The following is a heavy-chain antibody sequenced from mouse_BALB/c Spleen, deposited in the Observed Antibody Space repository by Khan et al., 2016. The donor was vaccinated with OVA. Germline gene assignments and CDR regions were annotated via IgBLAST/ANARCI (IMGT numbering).Heavy chain of an antibody. D-gene: IGHD3-3*01. CDR2: MWSGGST. J-gene: IGHJ1*01. V-gene: IGHV2-6-4*01. CDR3: ARNRDGGSCWYFDV. CDR1: GFSLSRYS. Sequence: QVTLKESGPGLVAPSQSLSITCTVSGFSLSRYSVNWVRQPPGKGLEWLGIMWSGGSTDSNSALKSRLSISKDNSKSQVFLKMNSLQTDDTAMYYCARNRDGGSCWYFDVWGAGTTVTVSS.